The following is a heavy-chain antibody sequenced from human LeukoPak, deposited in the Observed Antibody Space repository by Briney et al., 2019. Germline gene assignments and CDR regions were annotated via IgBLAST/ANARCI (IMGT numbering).Heavy chain of an antibody. V-gene: IGHV3-11*01. J-gene: IGHJ6*02. D-gene: IGHD3-3*01. CDR1: GFTFSDYY. CDR2: ISSSGSTI. CDR3: AKDLEVGNYYYYYGMDV. Sequence: PGGSLRLSCAASGFTFSDYYMSWIRQAPGKGLEWVSYISSSGSTIYYADSVKGRFTISRDNSKNTLYLQMNSLRAEDTAVYYCAKDLEVGNYYYYYGMDVWGQGTTVTVSS.